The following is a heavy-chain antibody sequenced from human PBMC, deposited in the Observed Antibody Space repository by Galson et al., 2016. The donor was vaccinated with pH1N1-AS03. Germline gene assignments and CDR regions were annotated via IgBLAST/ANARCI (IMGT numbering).Heavy chain of an antibody. J-gene: IGHJ5*02. V-gene: IGHV1-2*02. Sequence: SVKVSCKASGYTFSDYYLHWVRQAPGQGLEWMGWINPDTGNTDFAQKFQGRVTMTRDRSISTGYMELSRLQSDDTAVYYCARAKGNSKMWGSWGQGSLVTVSS. D-gene: IGHD4-23*01. CDR1: GYTFSDYY. CDR3: ARAKGNSKMWGS. CDR2: INPDTGNT.